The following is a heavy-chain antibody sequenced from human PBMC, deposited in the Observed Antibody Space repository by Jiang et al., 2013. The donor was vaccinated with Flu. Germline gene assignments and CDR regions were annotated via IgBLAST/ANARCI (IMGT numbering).Heavy chain of an antibody. V-gene: IGHV4-39*01. D-gene: IGHD3-22*01. CDR3: ARQTRSSGYLDEYFFDY. J-gene: IGHJ4*02. CDR2: IYYSGST. Sequence: SIYYSGSTYYNPSLKSRVTISVDTSKNQFSLKLSSVTAADTAVYYCARQTRSSGYLDEYFFDYWGQGTLVTVSS.